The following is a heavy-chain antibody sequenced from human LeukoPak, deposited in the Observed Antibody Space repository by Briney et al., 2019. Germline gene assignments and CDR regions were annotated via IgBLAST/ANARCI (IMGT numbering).Heavy chain of an antibody. CDR1: GGSISSYY. CDR3: ARVGRSSGYYSNGWFDP. D-gene: IGHD3-22*01. Sequence: SETLSLTCIVSGGSISSYYWSWIRQPPGKGLEWIGYIYYSGSTNYNPSLKSRVTISVDKSKNQFSLKLSSVTAADTAVYYCARVGRSSGYYSNGWFDPWGQGTLVTVSS. J-gene: IGHJ5*02. V-gene: IGHV4-59*12. CDR2: IYYSGST.